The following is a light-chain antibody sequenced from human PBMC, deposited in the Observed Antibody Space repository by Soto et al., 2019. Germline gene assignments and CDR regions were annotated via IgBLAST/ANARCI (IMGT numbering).Light chain of an antibody. V-gene: IGKV3-20*01. CDR2: GAS. J-gene: IGKJ1*01. CDR1: QSVSSSY. CDR3: QQYASSPGT. Sequence: EIVLTQSPGTLSLSPGERATLSCRASQSVSSSYLAWYQQKPGQAPRLLIYGASSRATGIPDMFSGSGSGTDFPLTISKLEHDDFAFYYCQQYASSPGTFGQGTKVEIK.